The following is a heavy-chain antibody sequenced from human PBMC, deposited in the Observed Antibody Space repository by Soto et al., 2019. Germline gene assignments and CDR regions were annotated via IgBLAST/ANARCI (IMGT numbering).Heavy chain of an antibody. CDR1: GYTFTSYG. CDR3: ACPYRARITLMVDDAFDI. CDR2: ISAYNGNT. J-gene: IGHJ3*02. Sequence: ASVKVSCKASGYTFTSYGISWVRQAPGQGLEWMGWISAYNGNTNYAQKLQGRVTMTTDTSTSTAYMELRSLRSDDTAVYYCACPYRARITLMVDDAFDIWGQGTMVTVSS. D-gene: IGHD3-22*01. V-gene: IGHV1-18*01.